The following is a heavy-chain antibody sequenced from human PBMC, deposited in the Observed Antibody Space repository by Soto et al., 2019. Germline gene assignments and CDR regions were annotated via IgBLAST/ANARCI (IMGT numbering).Heavy chain of an antibody. D-gene: IGHD3-9*01. CDR2: ISAYNGNT. Sequence: ASVKVSCKASGYTFTSYGISWVRQAPGQGLEWMGWISAYNGNTNYAQKFQGRVTITRDTSASTAYMELSSLRSEDTAVYYCARDLTGEAIGDYWGQGTLVTVSS. V-gene: IGHV1-18*01. J-gene: IGHJ4*02. CDR3: ARDLTGEAIGDY. CDR1: GYTFTSYG.